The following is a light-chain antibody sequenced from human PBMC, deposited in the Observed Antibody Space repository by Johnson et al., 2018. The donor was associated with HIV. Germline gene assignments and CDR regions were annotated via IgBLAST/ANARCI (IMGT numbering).Light chain of an antibody. CDR2: ENN. J-gene: IGLJ1*01. Sequence: QSVLTQPPSVSAAPGQKVTISCSGSSSNIGNNYVSWYQQLPGTAPKLLIYENNKRPSGIPDRFSGSKSGTSATLCITGLQTGDEADYYCGTWDSSLRVFYVFGTGTKVTVL. CDR3: GTWDSSLRVFYV. V-gene: IGLV1-51*02. CDR1: SSNIGNNY.